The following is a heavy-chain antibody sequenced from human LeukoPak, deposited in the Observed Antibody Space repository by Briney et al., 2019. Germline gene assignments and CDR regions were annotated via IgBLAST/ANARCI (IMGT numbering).Heavy chain of an antibody. V-gene: IGHV4-31*03. J-gene: IGHJ5*02. D-gene: IGHD2-2*01. CDR1: GGSISSGGYY. CDR3: ARIGQLLTGAWFDP. CDR2: IYYSGST. Sequence: KTSETLSLTCTVSGGSISSGGYYWSWIRQHPGKGLEWIGYIYYSGSTYYNPSLKSRVTISVDTSKNQFSLKLSSVTAADTAVYYCARIGQLLTGAWFDPWGQGTLVTVSS.